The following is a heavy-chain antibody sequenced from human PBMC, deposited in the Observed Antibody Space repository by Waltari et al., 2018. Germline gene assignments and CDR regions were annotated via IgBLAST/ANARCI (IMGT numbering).Heavy chain of an antibody. CDR2: FSYNGNT. CDR3: ARGLGAIY. J-gene: IGHJ4*01. CDR1: GGHIPTITYF. V-gene: IGHV4-39*07. D-gene: IGHD2-21*01. Sequence: QLQMLESGPGLVRPSETLSLTCAVPGGHIPTITYFWGGIRQPPGKGLEWIASFSYNGNTYYNPSLKSRVTISGDTSKNQFSLVLTSVTAADTAVYYCARGLGAIYWGHGTLVTVSS.